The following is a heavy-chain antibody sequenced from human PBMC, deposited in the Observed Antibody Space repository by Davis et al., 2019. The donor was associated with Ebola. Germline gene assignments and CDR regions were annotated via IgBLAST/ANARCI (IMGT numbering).Heavy chain of an antibody. J-gene: IGHJ4*02. CDR1: GGTFSSYA. V-gene: IGHV1-69*13. D-gene: IGHD3-10*01. Sequence: SVKVSCKASGGTFSSYAISWVRQAPGQGLEWMGGIIPIFGTANYAQKFQGRVTLTADESTSTAYMELSSLRSEDTAVYYCARAPTWSEINYYCFDYWGQGTLVTVSS. CDR3: ARAPTWSEINYYCFDY. CDR2: IIPIFGTA.